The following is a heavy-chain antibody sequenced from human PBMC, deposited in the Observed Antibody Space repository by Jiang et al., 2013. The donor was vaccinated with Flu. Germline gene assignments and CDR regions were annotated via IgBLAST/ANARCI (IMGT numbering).Heavy chain of an antibody. CDR2: IDWDDDK. D-gene: IGHD3-9*01. Sequence: VKPTQTLTLTCTFSGFSLSTSGMCVSWIRQPPGKALEWLARIDWDDDKYYSTSLKTRLTISKDTSKNXVVLTMTNMDPVDTATYYCARTSYYDILTGLDYWGQGTLVTVSS. J-gene: IGHJ4*02. V-gene: IGHV2-70*11. CDR3: ARTSYYDILTGLDY. CDR1: GFSLSTSGMC.